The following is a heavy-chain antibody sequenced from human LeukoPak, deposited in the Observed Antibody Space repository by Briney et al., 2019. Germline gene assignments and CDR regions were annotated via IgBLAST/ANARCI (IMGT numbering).Heavy chain of an antibody. CDR3: ARSYCSVSSCYLAY. V-gene: IGHV4-38-2*01. Sequence: SETLSLTCAVSGYSIGSGYYRGWIRPPPGEGLEWIGCIYHSGSTYYNPSLKSRVTISVDTSKNQFSLKLSSVTAADTAVYYCARSYCSVSSCYLAYWGQGTLVTVSS. D-gene: IGHD2-2*01. J-gene: IGHJ4*02. CDR2: IYHSGST. CDR1: GYSIGSGYY.